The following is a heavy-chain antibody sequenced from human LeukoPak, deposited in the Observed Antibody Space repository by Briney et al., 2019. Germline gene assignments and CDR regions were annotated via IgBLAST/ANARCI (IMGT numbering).Heavy chain of an antibody. D-gene: IGHD5-24*01. CDR3: ARDRGDGYNAYFFDN. CDR1: GGSISSYY. CDR2: IYYSGST. Sequence: AETLSLTCTVSGGSISSYYWSWIRQLPGKGLEWIGYIYYSGSTNYNPSLKSRVTISVDTSKNQFSLKLSSVTAADTAVYYCARDRGDGYNAYFFDNWDQGTLVTVSS. J-gene: IGHJ4*02. V-gene: IGHV4-59*01.